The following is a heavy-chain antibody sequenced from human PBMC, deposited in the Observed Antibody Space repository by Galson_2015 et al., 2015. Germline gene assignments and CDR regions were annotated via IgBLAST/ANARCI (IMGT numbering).Heavy chain of an antibody. CDR1: GGTFSSYA. CDR3: ARDTRAGTTGGFDP. D-gene: IGHD1-7*01. J-gene: IGHJ5*02. CDR2: IIPIFGIA. Sequence: SVKVSCKASGGTFSSYAISWVRQAPGQGLEWMGGIIPIFGIANYAQKFQGRVTINADKSTSTAYMELSSLRSEDTAVYYCARDTRAGTTGGFDPWGQGTLVTVSS. V-gene: IGHV1-69*10.